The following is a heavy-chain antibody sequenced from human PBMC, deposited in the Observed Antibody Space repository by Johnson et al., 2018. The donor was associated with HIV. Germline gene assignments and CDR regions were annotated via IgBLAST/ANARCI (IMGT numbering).Heavy chain of an antibody. CDR1: GFTFSSYA. CDR3: ARERGYFGNPAFDI. V-gene: IGHV3-30-3*01. J-gene: IGHJ3*02. D-gene: IGHD4-23*01. CDR2: LSYDGSNK. Sequence: QMQLVESGGDVVQPGRSLRLSCTASGFTFSSYALHWVRQAPGKGLEWVAVLSYDGSNKFYADSVKGRFTISRNNAKNPLYLQMNSLRTEDTAMYYCARERGYFGNPAFDIWGQGTMVTVSS.